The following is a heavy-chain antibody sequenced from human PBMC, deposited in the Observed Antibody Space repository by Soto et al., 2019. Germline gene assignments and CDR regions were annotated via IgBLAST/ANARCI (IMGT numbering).Heavy chain of an antibody. CDR3: ARERDIVLGSAYYGMDV. D-gene: IGHD2-2*01. V-gene: IGHV3-48*02. CDR1: GFTCSSYS. J-gene: IGHJ6*02. Sequence: EVQLVESGGGLVQPGGSLRLSCAASGFTCSSYSMNWVRQAPGKGLEWVSYISSSSSTIYYADSVKGRFTISRDNAKNSLYLQMNSLRDEDTAVYYCARERDIVLGSAYYGMDVWGQGTTVTVSS. CDR2: ISSSSSTI.